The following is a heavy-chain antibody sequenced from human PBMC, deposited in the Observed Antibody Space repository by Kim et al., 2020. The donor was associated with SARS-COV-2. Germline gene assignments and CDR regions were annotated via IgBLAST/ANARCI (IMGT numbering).Heavy chain of an antibody. CDR3: ARARSYDILTGYSYGMDV. V-gene: IGHV3-30*04. D-gene: IGHD3-9*01. CDR1: GFTFSSYA. CDR2: ISYDGSNK. J-gene: IGHJ6*02. Sequence: GGSLRLSCAASGFTFSSYAMHWVRQAPGKGLEWVAVISYDGSNKYYADSVKGRFTISRDNSKNTLYLQMNSLRAEDTAVYYCARARSYDILTGYSYGMDVWGQGTTVTVSS.